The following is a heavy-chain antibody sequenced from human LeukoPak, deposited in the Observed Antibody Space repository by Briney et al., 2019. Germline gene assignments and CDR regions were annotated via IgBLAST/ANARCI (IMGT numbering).Heavy chain of an antibody. CDR1: GGSISSSN. J-gene: IGHJ4*02. D-gene: IGHD5-12*01. V-gene: IGHV3-23*01. CDR2: VSDSGFRT. CDR3: ARQRGFPDY. Sequence: GTLSLTCAVSGGSISSSNWWSWVRQAPGKGLEWVSTVSDSGFRTYYADSVKGRLTISRDNSKNTLDLQMNSLRAEDTAVYYCARQRGFPDYWGQGTLVTVSS.